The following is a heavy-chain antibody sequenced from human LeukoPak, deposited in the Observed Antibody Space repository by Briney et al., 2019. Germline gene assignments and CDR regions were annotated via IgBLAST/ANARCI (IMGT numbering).Heavy chain of an antibody. CDR1: GSSITSDFF. CDR2: IYYSWGM. J-gene: IGHJ4*02. CDR3: ARNVTAGFFDF. D-gene: IGHD3-10*01. V-gene: IGHV4-38-2*01. Sequence: SETLSLTCAVSGSSITSDFFWGWLRPPPGKGLEWIATIYYSWGMYFNPSLKSRVTISLDASKNQFSLKMTSLTAADTAIYYCARNVTAGFFDFWGQGILVTVSS.